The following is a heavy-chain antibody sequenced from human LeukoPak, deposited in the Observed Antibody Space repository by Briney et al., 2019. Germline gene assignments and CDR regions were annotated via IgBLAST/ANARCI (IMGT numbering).Heavy chain of an antibody. J-gene: IGHJ4*02. CDR2: IYYSGST. CDR3: ARYSSSSGLGY. V-gene: IGHV4-59*12. CDR1: GGSISSYY. Sequence: SETLSLTCTVSGGSISSYYWSWIRQPPGKGLEWIGYIYYSGSTNYNPSLKSRVTISVDTSKNQFSLKLSSVTAADTAVYYCARYSSSSGLGYWGQGTLVTVSS. D-gene: IGHD6-6*01.